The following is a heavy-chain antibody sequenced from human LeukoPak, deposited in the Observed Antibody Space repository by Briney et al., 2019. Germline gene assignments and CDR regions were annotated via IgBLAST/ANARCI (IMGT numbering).Heavy chain of an antibody. V-gene: IGHV1-2*02. D-gene: IGHD2-2*01. CDR2: INPNSGGT. Sequence: GASVKVSCKASGYTFTGYYIHWVRQAPGQGLEWMGWINPNSGGTNYAQKFQGRVTMTRDTSNSTAYMELSRLRSDDTAVYYCASTRTPAAVPFDYWGQGTLVTVSS. CDR3: ASTRTPAAVPFDY. CDR1: GYTFTGYY. J-gene: IGHJ4*02.